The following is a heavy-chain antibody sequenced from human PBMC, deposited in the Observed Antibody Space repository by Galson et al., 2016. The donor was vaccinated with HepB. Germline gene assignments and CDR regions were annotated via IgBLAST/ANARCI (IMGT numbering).Heavy chain of an antibody. CDR1: GFTFSHYA. J-gene: IGHJ4*02. D-gene: IGHD6-19*01. V-gene: IGHV3-30*03. Sequence: SLRLSCAASGFTFSHYAMAWVRQAPGKGLEWVALISYDGSYSSYADSVKGRFTITRDNSKKTLYLQMNSMRAEDTAVYYCAGEGAEMAVAGTAFDYWGQGTLVTVSS. CDR2: ISYDGSYS. CDR3: AGEGAEMAVAGTAFDY.